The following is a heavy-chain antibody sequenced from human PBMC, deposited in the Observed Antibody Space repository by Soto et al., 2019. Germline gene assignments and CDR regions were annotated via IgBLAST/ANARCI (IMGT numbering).Heavy chain of an antibody. J-gene: IGHJ4*02. CDR1: GTTFSDYG. D-gene: IGHD2-15*01. Sequence: EVQLEESGGGLVQPGGSLRLSCVASGTTFSDYGMSWVRQAPGKGLEWVSLISPSGGSDFYADSVKGRFTVSRDNSNKILSLQMNSLRYDVTATYFFAIDLYSSYCIADKFSPHWGKGTLVTVSS. CDR3: AIDLYSSYCIADKFSPH. CDR2: ISPSGGSD. V-gene: IGHV3-23*04.